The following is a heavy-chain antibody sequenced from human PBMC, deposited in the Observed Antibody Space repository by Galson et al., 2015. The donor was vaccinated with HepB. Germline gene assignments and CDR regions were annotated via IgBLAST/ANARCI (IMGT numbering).Heavy chain of an antibody. J-gene: IGHJ4*02. CDR2: ISYDGSNK. CDR1: GFTFSNYG. D-gene: IGHD3-22*01. V-gene: IGHV3-30*03. Sequence: SLRLSCAASGFTFSNYGMHWVCQAPGKGPQWLSVISYDGSNKFYADSVKGRFTISRDNSKNTLYLQMNSLRAEDTAVYYCARDRMRYYDSSGHPGFDYWGQGTLVTVSP. CDR3: ARDRMRYYDSSGHPGFDY.